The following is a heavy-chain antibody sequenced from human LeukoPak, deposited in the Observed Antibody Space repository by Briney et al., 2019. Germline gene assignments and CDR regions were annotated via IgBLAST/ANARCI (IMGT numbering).Heavy chain of an antibody. Sequence: GASVKVSCKASGGTFSSYAISWVRQAPGQGLEWMGGIIPIFGTANYAQKFQGGVTITADESTSTVYMELSSLRSEDTAVYYCARVGGGYDFVPHLDYWGQGTLVTVSS. J-gene: IGHJ4*02. CDR3: ARVGGGYDFVPHLDY. CDR2: IIPIFGTA. D-gene: IGHD5-12*01. V-gene: IGHV1-69*01. CDR1: GGTFSSYA.